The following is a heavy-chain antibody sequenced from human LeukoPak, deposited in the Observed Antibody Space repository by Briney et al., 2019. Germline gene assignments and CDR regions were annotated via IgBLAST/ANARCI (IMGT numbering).Heavy chain of an antibody. CDR1: GGSIRSYY. Sequence: SETLSLTCTVSGGSIRSYYWSWIRQPPGKGLEWIGYIYYSGSTNYNPSLKSRVTISVDTSKNRFSLKLSSVTAADTAVYYCARGYYDTSGYWLTFFDFWGQGTLVTVSS. D-gene: IGHD3-22*01. V-gene: IGHV4-59*12. CDR3: ARGYYDTSGYWLTFFDF. CDR2: IYYSGST. J-gene: IGHJ4*02.